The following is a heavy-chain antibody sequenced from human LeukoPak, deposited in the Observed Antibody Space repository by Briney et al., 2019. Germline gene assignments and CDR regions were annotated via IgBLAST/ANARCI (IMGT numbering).Heavy chain of an antibody. J-gene: IGHJ1*01. CDR2: IYPGDSDT. Sequence: GESLKISCRGSAYIFTSYWIGWVRQMPGKGLEWMGIIYPGDSDTRYSPSFQGQVTISADKSISTAYLQWSSLKASDTAMYYCASPAIPGYSSGWQYFQLWGQGTLVTVSS. CDR3: ASPAIPGYSSGWQYFQL. CDR1: AYIFTSYW. V-gene: IGHV5-51*01. D-gene: IGHD6-19*01.